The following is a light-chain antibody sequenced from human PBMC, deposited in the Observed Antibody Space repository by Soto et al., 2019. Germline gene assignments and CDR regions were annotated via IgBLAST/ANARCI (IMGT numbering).Light chain of an antibody. CDR2: EVS. Sequence: QSALTQPPSASGSPGQSVTISCTGTISDVGTYNLVSWFQQHPGKAPKLMIFEVSERPSGVSNRFSGSKSGNAASLTISGLQAEDEADYYCCSYAGGATYVFGTGTKLTVL. CDR1: ISDVGTYNL. CDR3: CSYAGGATYV. J-gene: IGLJ1*01. V-gene: IGLV2-23*02.